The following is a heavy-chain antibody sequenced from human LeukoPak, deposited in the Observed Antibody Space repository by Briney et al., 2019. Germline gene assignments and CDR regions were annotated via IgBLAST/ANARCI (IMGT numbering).Heavy chain of an antibody. CDR3: ARGTGSYYSLGY. V-gene: IGHV3-74*01. D-gene: IGHD1-26*01. CDR1: GFTFSSYW. CDR2: INSDGSST. Sequence: GGSLRLSCAASGFTFSSYWMHWVRQAPGKGRVWVSRINSDGSSTSYAGSVKGRFTISRDNDKNTLYLQMDSLRAEDTAMYYCARGTGSYYSLGYWGQGTLVTVSS. J-gene: IGHJ4*02.